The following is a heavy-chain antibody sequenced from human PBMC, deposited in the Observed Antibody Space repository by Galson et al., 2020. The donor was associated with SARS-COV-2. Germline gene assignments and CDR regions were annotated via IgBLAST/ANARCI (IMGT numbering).Heavy chain of an antibody. J-gene: IGHJ3*02. CDR3: ARGSGGSYPLGAFDI. CDR1: GFTFSSYD. V-gene: IGHV3-13*01. Sequence: GGSLRLSCAASGFTFSSYDMHWVRQATGKGLEWVSAIGTAGDTYYPGSVKGRFTISRENAKNSLYLQMNSLRAGDTAVYYCARGSGGSYPLGAFDIWGQGTMVTVSS. D-gene: IGHD1-26*01. CDR2: IGTAGDT.